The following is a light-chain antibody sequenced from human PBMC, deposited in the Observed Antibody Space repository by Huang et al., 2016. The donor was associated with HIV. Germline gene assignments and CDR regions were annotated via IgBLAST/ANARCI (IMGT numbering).Light chain of an antibody. CDR1: QGVSSY. J-gene: IGKJ4*01. V-gene: IGKV3-11*01. CDR2: DAS. Sequence: EIVLTQSPATLSLSPGERATLSCRASQGVSSYLAWYQHRPGQAPRLLIYDASSRATGIPARFSGSGSGTDFTLTISSLEPEDFAVYYCQQRSNWPPTFGGGTKVEIK. CDR3: QQRSNWPPT.